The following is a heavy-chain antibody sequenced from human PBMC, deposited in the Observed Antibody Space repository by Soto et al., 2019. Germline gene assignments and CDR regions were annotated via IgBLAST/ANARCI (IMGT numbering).Heavy chain of an antibody. Sequence: QVQLQESGPGLVKPSETLSLTCTVSGGSISSYYWSWIRQPPGKGLEWIGYIYYSGSTNYNPSLKSRVTISVDTSKNQFSLKLSSVTAADTAVYYCARGKYNWNDSAFDIWGQGTMVTVSS. CDR2: IYYSGST. CDR1: GGSISSYY. J-gene: IGHJ3*02. V-gene: IGHV4-59*01. D-gene: IGHD1-20*01. CDR3: ARGKYNWNDSAFDI.